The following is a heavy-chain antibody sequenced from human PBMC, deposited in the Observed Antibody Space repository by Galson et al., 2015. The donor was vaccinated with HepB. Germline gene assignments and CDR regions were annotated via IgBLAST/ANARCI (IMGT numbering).Heavy chain of an antibody. CDR3: AKGEGAVGATLVDY. V-gene: IGHV3-30*18. CDR2: ISYDGSNK. J-gene: IGHJ4*02. D-gene: IGHD1-26*01. CDR1: GFTFSSYG. Sequence: SLRLSCAASGFTFSSYGMHWVRQAPGKGLEWVAVISYDGSNKYYADSVKGRFTISRDNSKNTLYLQMNSLRAEDTAVYYCAKGEGAVGATLVDYWGQGTLVTVSS.